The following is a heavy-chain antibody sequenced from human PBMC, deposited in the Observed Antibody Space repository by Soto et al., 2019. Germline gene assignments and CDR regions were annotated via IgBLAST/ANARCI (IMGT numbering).Heavy chain of an antibody. J-gene: IGHJ5*02. V-gene: IGHV1-69*13. CDR1: GGTFSSYA. D-gene: IGHD2-8*01. CDR2: IIPIFGTA. Sequence: GASVKVSCKASGGTFSSYAISWVRQAPGKGLEWMGGIIPIFGTANYAQKFQGRVTITADESTSTAYMELSSLRSEDTAVYYCARAYYCTNGVCHNWFDPWGQGTLVTVSS. CDR3: ARAYYCTNGVCHNWFDP.